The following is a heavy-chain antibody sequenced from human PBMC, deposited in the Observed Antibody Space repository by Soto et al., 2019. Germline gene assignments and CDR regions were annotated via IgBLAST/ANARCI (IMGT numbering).Heavy chain of an antibody. Sequence: GGSLRLSCAASGFSLSDNAMNWVRQARGKGLEWISYIALTSSTIYYADSVKGRFTISRDNAQNSVCLQMNSLRDDDTAVYFCARDFKGVPYFAMDLWVHGTTVIVSS. CDR2: IALTSSTI. D-gene: IGHD3-16*01. CDR1: GFSLSDNA. V-gene: IGHV3-48*02. J-gene: IGHJ6*02. CDR3: ARDFKGVPYFAMDL.